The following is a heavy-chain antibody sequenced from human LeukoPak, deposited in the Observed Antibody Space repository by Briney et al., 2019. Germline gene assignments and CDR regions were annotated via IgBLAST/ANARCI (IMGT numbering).Heavy chain of an antibody. V-gene: IGHV4-61*01. CDR3: ARENYDSSGYYIDY. J-gene: IGHJ4*02. CDR2: FYYSGST. CDR1: SGSVSSGSYY. D-gene: IGHD3-22*01. Sequence: SETLSLTCTVSSGSVSSGSYYWSWIRQPPGKGLEWIGYFYYSGSTNYNPSLKSRVTISVDTSKNQFSLKLRSVTAADTAVYYCARENYDSSGYYIDYWGQGTLVTVSS.